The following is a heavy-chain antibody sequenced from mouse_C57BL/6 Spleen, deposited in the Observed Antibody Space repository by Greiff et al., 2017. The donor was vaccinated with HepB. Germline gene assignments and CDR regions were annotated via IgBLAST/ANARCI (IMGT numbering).Heavy chain of an antibody. V-gene: IGHV1-55*01. Sequence: QVQLKESGAELVKPGASVKMSCKASGYTFTSYWITWVKQRPGQGLEWIGDIYPGSGSTNYNEKFKSKATLTVDTSSSTAYMQLSSLTSEDSAVYYCARRAYYSNFDYWGQGTTLTVSS. CDR1: GYTFTSYW. D-gene: IGHD2-5*01. J-gene: IGHJ2*01. CDR3: ARRAYYSNFDY. CDR2: IYPGSGST.